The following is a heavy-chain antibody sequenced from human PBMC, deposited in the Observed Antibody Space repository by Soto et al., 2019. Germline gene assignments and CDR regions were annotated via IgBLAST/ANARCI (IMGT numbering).Heavy chain of an antibody. J-gene: IGHJ4*02. D-gene: IGHD3-10*01. CDR1: GYTFISHG. CDR3: TRDPDGARDFDY. Sequence: QVQLVQSGAEVKNPGASVKVSCKASGYTFISHGISWERQAPGQGLEWVGWISVYNGATNYAQKFQGRVTMTTETSTSTAYMELRGLRSDDTAVYYCTRDPDGARDFDYWGQGTLVTVSS. V-gene: IGHV1-18*01. CDR2: ISVYNGAT.